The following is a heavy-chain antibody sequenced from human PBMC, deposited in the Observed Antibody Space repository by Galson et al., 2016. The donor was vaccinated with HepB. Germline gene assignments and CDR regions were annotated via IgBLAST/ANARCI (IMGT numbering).Heavy chain of an antibody. CDR2: IIPILGVA. V-gene: IGHV1-69*04. J-gene: IGHJ5*02. CDR1: GGTFSSYA. CDR3: ARRTTVTTSGDNWFDP. D-gene: IGHD4-17*01. Sequence: SVKVSCKASGGTFSSYAISWVRQAPGQGLEWMGRIIPILGVANYAQIFQGRITITADKSTTTAYMELSSLKSEDTAVYYCARRTTVTTSGDNWFDPWGQGTLVTVSS.